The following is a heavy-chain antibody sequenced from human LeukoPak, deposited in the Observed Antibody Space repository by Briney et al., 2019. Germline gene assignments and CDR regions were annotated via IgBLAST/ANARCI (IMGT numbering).Heavy chain of an antibody. CDR1: GGSFSGYY. CDR3: ARGMIGISTFRFDY. CDR2: INHSGST. D-gene: IGHD3-16*01. V-gene: IGHV4-34*01. Sequence: TSETLSLTCAVYGGSFSGYYWSWIRQPPGKGLEWIGEINHSGSTNYNPSLKSRVTISVDTSKNQFSLKLSSVTAADTAVYYCARGMIGISTFRFDYWGQGTLVTVSS. J-gene: IGHJ4*02.